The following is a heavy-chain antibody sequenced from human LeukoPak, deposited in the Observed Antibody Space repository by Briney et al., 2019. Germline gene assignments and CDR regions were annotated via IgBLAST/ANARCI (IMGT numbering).Heavy chain of an antibody. V-gene: IGHV3-23*01. D-gene: IGHD3-16*01. CDR1: GFTFSNYG. Sequence: GGSLRLSCTASGFTFSNYGMNWVRQAPGKGLEWVSVISGGGGSTYYADSVMGRFTISRDNSKDTLYLQMNSLRAEDTAAYYCAKDGGSLGEVRDWGQGTLVTVSS. J-gene: IGHJ4*02. CDR3: AKDGGSLGEVRD. CDR2: ISGGGGST.